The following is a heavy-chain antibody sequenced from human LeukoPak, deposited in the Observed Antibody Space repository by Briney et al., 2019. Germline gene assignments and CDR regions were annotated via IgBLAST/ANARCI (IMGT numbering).Heavy chain of an antibody. CDR2: VYHSGST. V-gene: IGHV4-4*02. Sequence: QASETLSLTCAVSGASISGGYWWSWVRQPPGKGLEWIGEVYHSGSTNYNPSLKSRVTISVDTSKNQFSLKLSSVTAADTAVYYCATGWDTAMVMAKNWFDPWGQGTLVTVSS. J-gene: IGHJ5*02. CDR1: GASISGGYW. CDR3: ATGWDTAMVMAKNWFDP. D-gene: IGHD5-18*01.